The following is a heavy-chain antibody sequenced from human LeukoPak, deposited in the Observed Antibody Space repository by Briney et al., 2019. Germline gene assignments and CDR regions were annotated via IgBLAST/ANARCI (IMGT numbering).Heavy chain of an antibody. CDR1: GGSISSTSYY. Sequence: SETLSLTCIVSGGSISSTSYYWGWIRQSPGKGLEWIGYIYHSGSTYYNPSLKSRVTISVDRSKNQFSLKLSSVTAADTAVYYCARDAPPSFVWGQGTLVAVSS. J-gene: IGHJ4*02. CDR3: ARDAPPSFV. D-gene: IGHD3-10*01. V-gene: IGHV4-39*07. CDR2: IYHSGST.